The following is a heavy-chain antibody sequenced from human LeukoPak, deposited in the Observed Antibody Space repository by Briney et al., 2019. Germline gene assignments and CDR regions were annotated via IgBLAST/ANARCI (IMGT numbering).Heavy chain of an antibody. V-gene: IGHV1-46*01. Sequence: ASVKVSCKASGYTFTSYYMHWVRQAPGQGLEWMGIINPSGGSTSYAQKFQGRVTMTEDTSTDTAYMELSSLRSEDTAVYYCATDTGGYSTYNWFDPWGQGTLVTVSS. CDR2: INPSGGST. CDR3: ATDTGGYSTYNWFDP. D-gene: IGHD3-22*01. J-gene: IGHJ5*02. CDR1: GYTFTSYY.